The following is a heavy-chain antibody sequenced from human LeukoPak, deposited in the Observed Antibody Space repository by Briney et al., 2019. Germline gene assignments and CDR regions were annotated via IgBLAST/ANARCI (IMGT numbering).Heavy chain of an antibody. CDR1: GFTFTDYA. CDR2: ISGSSGHT. CDR3: AKVGFSEMEWLLYSDH. V-gene: IGHV3-23*01. D-gene: IGHD3-3*01. J-gene: IGHJ4*02. Sequence: GGSLRLSCVGSGFTFTDYAMSWVRQAPGKGLEWVSAISGSSGHTYYADSVKGRFTISRDNSKNTLYLQMNSLRAEDTAVYYCAKVGFSEMEWLLYSDHWDQGTLVTVSS.